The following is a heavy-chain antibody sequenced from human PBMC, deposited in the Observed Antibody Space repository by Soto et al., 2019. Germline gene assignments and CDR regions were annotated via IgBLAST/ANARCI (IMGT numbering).Heavy chain of an antibody. V-gene: IGHV4-31*03. CDR3: ARMYSSGSGWFHP. CDR1: GYSITAGGYY. J-gene: IGHJ5*02. CDR2: FYSSGSI. D-gene: IGHD6-19*01. Sequence: SETLSLTCFVSGYSITAGGYYWSWIRHHPGKGLEWIGSFYSSGSIIYNPSLRSRASISGETSSNQFSMSLTSVTAADTARYYCARMYSSGSGWFHPWGQGTLVTVSS.